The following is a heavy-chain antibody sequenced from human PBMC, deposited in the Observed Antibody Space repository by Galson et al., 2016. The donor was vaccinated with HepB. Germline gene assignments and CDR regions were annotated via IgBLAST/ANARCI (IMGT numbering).Heavy chain of an antibody. D-gene: IGHD4-17*01. J-gene: IGHJ4*02. CDR2: IYPGDSET. Sequence: QSGAEVKKPGESLKIACKASGDSFTSYRIGWVRQMPGKGLEWMGIIYPGDSETRYSPSFQGQVTISVDKSITTAYVQWSSLKASDTAMYYCGKALSGDYYFDSWGQGTPVTVSS. CDR1: GDSFTSYR. CDR3: GKALSGDYYFDS. V-gene: IGHV5-51*01.